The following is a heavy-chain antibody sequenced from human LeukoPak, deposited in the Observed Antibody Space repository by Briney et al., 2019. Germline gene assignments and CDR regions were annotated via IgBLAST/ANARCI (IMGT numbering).Heavy chain of an antibody. J-gene: IGHJ5*02. Sequence: GESLKISCKGSGYSFSSYWIGWVRQRPGEGLEWMASIYPGKLETRYSPSFQGQVTISADKSISTAYLQWSSLKASDTAMYYCARRVDTAIVSWFDPWGQGTLVTVSS. CDR1: GYSFSSYW. CDR2: IYPGKLET. D-gene: IGHD5-18*01. V-gene: IGHV5-51*01. CDR3: ARRVDTAIVSWFDP.